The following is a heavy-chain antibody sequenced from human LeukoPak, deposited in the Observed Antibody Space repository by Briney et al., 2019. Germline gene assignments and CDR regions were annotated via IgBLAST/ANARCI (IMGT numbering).Heavy chain of an antibody. Sequence: ASVKVSCKASGYTFTSYYMHWVRQAPGQGPEWMGIINPSGGSTSYAQKFQGRVTMTRDTSTSTVYMELSSLRSEDTAVYYCARGLYCGGDCYINYFDYWGQGTLVTVSS. CDR2: INPSGGST. D-gene: IGHD2-21*01. CDR1: GYTFTSYY. CDR3: ARGLYCGGDCYINYFDY. V-gene: IGHV1-46*01. J-gene: IGHJ4*02.